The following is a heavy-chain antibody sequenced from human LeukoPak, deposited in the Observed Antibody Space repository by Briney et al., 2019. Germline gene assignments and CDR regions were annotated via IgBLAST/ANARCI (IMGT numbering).Heavy chain of an antibody. CDR1: GFSFTVHG. CDR3: ARAFYSGAWYGMDV. D-gene: IGHD6-19*01. J-gene: IGHJ6*04. V-gene: IGHV3-33*01. CDR2: IWNDGTNK. Sequence: GTSLRLSCEASGFSFTVHGMHCVHQAPGKRLEWGAVIWNDGTNKYYGDSVKGRFTISRDNSRKTLYLQMNSLRAEDTAVYYCARAFYSGAWYGMDVWGKGTTVTVSS.